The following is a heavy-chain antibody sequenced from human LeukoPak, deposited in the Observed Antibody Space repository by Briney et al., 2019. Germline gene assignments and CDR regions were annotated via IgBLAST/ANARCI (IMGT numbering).Heavy chain of an antibody. CDR1: GGSISSSSYY. J-gene: IGHJ4*02. Sequence: SETLSLTCTVSGGSISSSSYYWGWIRQPPGKGLEWIGSIYYGGSAYYNPSLKSRVTISVDTSKNQFSLKLSSVTAADTAVYYCARGGGVTYYDSTGYLWYFDYWGQGTLVTVSS. D-gene: IGHD3-22*01. CDR2: IYYGGSA. V-gene: IGHV4-39*01. CDR3: ARGGGVTYYDSTGYLWYFDY.